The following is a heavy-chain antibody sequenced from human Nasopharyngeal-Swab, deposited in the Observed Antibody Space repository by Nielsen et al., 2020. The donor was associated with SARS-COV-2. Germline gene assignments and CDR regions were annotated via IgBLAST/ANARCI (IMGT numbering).Heavy chain of an antibody. Sequence: GESLKISCAASGFTFSSYAMSWVRQAPGKGLEWVSSISSSSSYIYYADSVKGRFTISRDNAKNPLYLQMNSLRAEDTAVYYCARAVEMATIWAYYYYMDVWGKGTTVTVSS. CDR1: GFTFSSYA. D-gene: IGHD5-24*01. CDR3: ARAVEMATIWAYYYYMDV. J-gene: IGHJ6*03. V-gene: IGHV3-21*01. CDR2: ISSSSSYI.